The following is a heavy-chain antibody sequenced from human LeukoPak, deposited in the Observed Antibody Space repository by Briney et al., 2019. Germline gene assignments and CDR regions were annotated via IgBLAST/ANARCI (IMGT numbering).Heavy chain of an antibody. CDR2: IYYSGST. D-gene: IGHD3-10*01. J-gene: IGHJ4*02. CDR3: ARAWYAYYGSGSYYDY. Sequence: SETLSLTCTVSGGSISSSSYYWGWIRQPPGKGLEWIGSIYYSGSTYYNPSLKSRVTISVDTSKNQFSLKLSSVTAADTAVYYCARAWYAYYGSGSYYDYWGQGTLVTVSS. V-gene: IGHV4-39*01. CDR1: GGSISSSSYY.